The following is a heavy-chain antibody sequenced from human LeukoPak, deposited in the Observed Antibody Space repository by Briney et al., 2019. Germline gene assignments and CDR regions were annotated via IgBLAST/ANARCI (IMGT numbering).Heavy chain of an antibody. CDR2: ISYDGSNK. Sequence: PGGSLRLSCEASGFPFSSYAMTWVRQAPGKGLEWVAVISYDGSNKYYADSVKGRFTISRDNSKNTLYLQMNSLRAEDTAVYYCAKDSSLAAADYWGQGTLVTVSS. D-gene: IGHD6-13*01. V-gene: IGHV3-30*18. J-gene: IGHJ4*02. CDR3: AKDSSLAAADY. CDR1: GFPFSSYA.